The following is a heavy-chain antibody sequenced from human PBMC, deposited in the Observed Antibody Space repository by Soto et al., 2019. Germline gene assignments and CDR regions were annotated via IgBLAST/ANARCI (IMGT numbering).Heavy chain of an antibody. CDR1: GFTFSSYG. CDR2: IWYDGSNK. Sequence: PGGSLRLSCAASGFTFSSYGMHWVRQAPGKGLEWVAVIWYDGSNKYYADSVKGRFTISRDNSKNTLYLQMNSLRAEDTAVYYCARTDCSSTSCSNAFDYWGQGTLVTVSS. D-gene: IGHD2-2*01. J-gene: IGHJ4*02. CDR3: ARTDCSSTSCSNAFDY. V-gene: IGHV3-33*01.